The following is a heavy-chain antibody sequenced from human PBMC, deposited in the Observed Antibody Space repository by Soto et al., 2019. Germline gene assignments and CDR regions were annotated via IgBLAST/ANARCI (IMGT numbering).Heavy chain of an antibody. J-gene: IGHJ4*02. D-gene: IGHD3-10*02. Sequence: QVQLQESGPGLVKPSETLSLTCSVSGGSMRSYYWSWIRQPPGKGLEWIGYIYYNGITNYNPSLKSRITISVDTSKNQFSPKLSSVTAADTAMYYCARDIMFGYWGQGTMVSVS. CDR1: GGSMRSYY. CDR3: ARDIMFGY. CDR2: IYYNGIT. V-gene: IGHV4-59*01.